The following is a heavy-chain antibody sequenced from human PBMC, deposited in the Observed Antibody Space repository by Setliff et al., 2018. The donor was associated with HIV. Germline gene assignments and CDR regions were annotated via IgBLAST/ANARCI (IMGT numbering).Heavy chain of an antibody. V-gene: IGHV4-39*07. D-gene: IGHD1-7*01. CDR2: VYCSGST. CDR1: GGSIEFSSYY. CDR3: ARGDGTKYYYYYYMDV. J-gene: IGHJ6*03. Sequence: SETLSLTCSVSGGSIEFSSYYWGWIRQPPGKGLEWIGSVYCSGSTYYNPSLKSRLTISVDTSKNQFSLKLSSVTAADTAVYYCARGDGTKYYYYYYMDVWGKGTTVTVSS.